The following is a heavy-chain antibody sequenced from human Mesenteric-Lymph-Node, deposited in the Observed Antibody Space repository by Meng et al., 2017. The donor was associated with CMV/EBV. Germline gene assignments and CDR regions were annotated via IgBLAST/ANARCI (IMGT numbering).Heavy chain of an antibody. J-gene: IGHJ4*02. CDR2: MNSDGSST. Sequence: GESLKISCAASGFTFSRYWMHWVRQAPGKGLGWVSRMNSDGSSTSYADSVKGRFTISRDNAKNTLYLQMNSLRAEDTAVYYCARRGIYCGGDCYIDYWGQGTLVTVSS. V-gene: IGHV3-74*01. CDR3: ARRGIYCGGDCYIDY. D-gene: IGHD2-21*01. CDR1: GFTFSRYW.